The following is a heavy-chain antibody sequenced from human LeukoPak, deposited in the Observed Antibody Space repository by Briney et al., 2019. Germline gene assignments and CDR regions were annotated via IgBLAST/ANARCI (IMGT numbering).Heavy chain of an antibody. V-gene: IGHV3-21*01. Sequence: GGSLRLSCAASGFTFSSYSMNWVRQAPGKGLEWVSSISSSSSYIYYADSVKGRFTISRDNAKNSLYLQMNSLRAEDTAVYYCARTAPSWNYFDYWGQGTLVTVSS. CDR1: GFTFSSYS. CDR2: ISSSSSYI. CDR3: ARTAPSWNYFDY. J-gene: IGHJ4*02. D-gene: IGHD1-1*01.